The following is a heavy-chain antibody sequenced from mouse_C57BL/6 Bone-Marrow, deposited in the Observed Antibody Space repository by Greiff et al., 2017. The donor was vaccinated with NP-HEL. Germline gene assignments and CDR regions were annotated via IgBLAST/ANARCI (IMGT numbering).Heavy chain of an antibody. V-gene: IGHV1-26*01. J-gene: IGHJ1*03. Sequence: VQLQQSGPELVKPGASVKISCKASGYTFTDYYMNWVKQSHGKSLEWIGDINPNNGGTSYNQKFKGKATLTVDKSSSTAYMELRSLTAEDSAVYYGARFPYGYVSYWYFDVWGTGTTVTVSS. D-gene: IGHD2-2*01. CDR2: INPNNGGT. CDR3: ARFPYGYVSYWYFDV. CDR1: GYTFTDYY.